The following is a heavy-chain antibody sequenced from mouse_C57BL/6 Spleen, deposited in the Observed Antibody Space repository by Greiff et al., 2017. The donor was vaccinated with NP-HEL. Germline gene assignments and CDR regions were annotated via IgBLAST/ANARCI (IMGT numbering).Heavy chain of an antibody. J-gene: IGHJ2*01. Sequence: QVQLQQPGAELVKPGASVKLSCKASGYTITSYWMHWVKQRPGRGLEWIGRIDPNSGGTKYTEKFKSKATMTVDKPSNTAYMQLSSLTSEDSAVYYCARVNSGSSRYFDYWGQGTTLTVSS. D-gene: IGHD1-1*01. CDR3: ARVNSGSSRYFDY. CDR2: IDPNSGGT. V-gene: IGHV1-72*01. CDR1: GYTITSYW.